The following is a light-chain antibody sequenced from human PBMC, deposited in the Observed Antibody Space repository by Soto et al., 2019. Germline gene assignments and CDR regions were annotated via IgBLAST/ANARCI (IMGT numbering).Light chain of an antibody. CDR3: QQGGNLPLT. J-gene: IGKJ5*01. CDR1: QSVSSH. Sequence: EIVLTQSPATLSLSPGERATVSCRASQSVSSHLAWYQQKRGQAPRLLIYDASSRASGIPARFSGSGSGTDFTRTISSLEPEDFAVYYCQQGGNLPLTFGQGTRLEIK. V-gene: IGKV3-11*01. CDR2: DAS.